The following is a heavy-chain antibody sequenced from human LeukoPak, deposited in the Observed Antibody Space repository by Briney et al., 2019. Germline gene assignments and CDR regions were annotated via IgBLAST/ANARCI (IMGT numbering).Heavy chain of an antibody. J-gene: IGHJ4*02. V-gene: IGHV4-39*01. Sequence: SETLSLTCTVSGGSISSSSYYWGWIRQPPGKGLEWIGSIYYSGSTYYNPSLKSRVTISVATSKTQFSLKLSSVTAADTAVYYCARLDRGYSSGWDHFDYWGKGTLVTVSS. D-gene: IGHD6-25*01. CDR1: GGSISSSSYY. CDR3: ARLDRGYSSGWDHFDY. CDR2: IYYSGST.